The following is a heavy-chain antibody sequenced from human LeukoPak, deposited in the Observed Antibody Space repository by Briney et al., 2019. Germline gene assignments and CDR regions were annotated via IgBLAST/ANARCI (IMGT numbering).Heavy chain of an antibody. CDR3: ARVVLWSGYADDAFDI. CDR2: ISSNGGST. D-gene: IGHD3-3*01. CDR1: GFTFSSYA. Sequence: GGSLRLSCAASGFTFSSYAMHWVRQAPGKGLEYVSAISSNGGSTYYANSVKGRFTISRDNSKNTLYLQMGSLRAEDMAVYYCARVVLWSGYADDAFDIWGQGTMVTVSS. J-gene: IGHJ3*02. V-gene: IGHV3-64*01.